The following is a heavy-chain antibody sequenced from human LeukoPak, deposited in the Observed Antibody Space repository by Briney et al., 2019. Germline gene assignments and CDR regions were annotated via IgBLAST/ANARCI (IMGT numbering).Heavy chain of an antibody. V-gene: IGHV3-23*01. CDR3: ARDKDPGYSSGWPNYYYYYMDV. Sequence: PGGSLRLSCAASGFTFSSYAMSWVRQAPGKGLEWVSAISGSGGSTYYADSVKGRFTISRDNSKNTLYLQMNSLRAEDTAVYYCARDKDPGYSSGWPNYYYYYMDVWGKGTTVTVSS. J-gene: IGHJ6*03. D-gene: IGHD6-19*01. CDR2: ISGSGGST. CDR1: GFTFSSYA.